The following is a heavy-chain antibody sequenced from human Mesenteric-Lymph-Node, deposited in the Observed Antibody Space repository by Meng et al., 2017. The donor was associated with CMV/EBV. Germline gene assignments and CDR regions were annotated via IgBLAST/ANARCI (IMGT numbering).Heavy chain of an antibody. Sequence: GESLKISCAASGFTFSSYSMNWVRQAPGKGLEWVSSISSSSSYIYYADSVKSRSIISRDNAKNSLYLLMNSLRAEDTAVYYCAKVLSKYDVRSGYTNYFENWGQGTLVTVSS. CDR1: GFTFSSYS. V-gene: IGHV3-21*04. CDR3: AKVLSKYDVRSGYTNYFEN. D-gene: IGHD3-3*01. J-gene: IGHJ4*02. CDR2: ISSSSSYI.